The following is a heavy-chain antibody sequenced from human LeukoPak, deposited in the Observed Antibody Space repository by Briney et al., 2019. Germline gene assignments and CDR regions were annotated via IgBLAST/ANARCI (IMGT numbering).Heavy chain of an antibody. V-gene: IGHV1-3*01. CDR3: GREFCDTHRCFFPDF. CDR1: GYTFTSYA. CDR2: INAGNGNT. D-gene: IGHD4/OR15-4a*01. Sequence: ASVKVSCKASGYTFTSYAMHWVRQAPGQRLEWMGWINAGNGNTKYSQKFQGRITMTTDTSTSTAYMELRSLRSDDTALYYCGREFCDTHRCFFPDFWGQGTLVTVSS. J-gene: IGHJ4*02.